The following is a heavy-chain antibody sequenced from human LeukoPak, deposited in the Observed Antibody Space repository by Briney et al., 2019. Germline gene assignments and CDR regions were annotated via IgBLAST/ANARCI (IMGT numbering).Heavy chain of an antibody. J-gene: IGHJ4*02. V-gene: IGHV3-23*01. Sequence: GGSLRLSCAASGFTFSSYATSWVRQAPGKGLEWVSAISGSGGSTYYADSVKGRFSISRDNSKNTLYLQMNSLRAEDTAVYYCAKDALITVIRPFDYWGQGTLVTVSS. D-gene: IGHD3-22*01. CDR1: GFTFSSYA. CDR2: ISGSGGST. CDR3: AKDALITVIRPFDY.